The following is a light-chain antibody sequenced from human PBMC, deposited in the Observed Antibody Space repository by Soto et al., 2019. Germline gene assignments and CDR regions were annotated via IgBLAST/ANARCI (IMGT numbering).Light chain of an antibody. CDR3: CSSAPESTYV. CDR1: SSDVGAYNS. Sequence: QSVLTQPRSVSGSPGQSVTISWTGTSSDVGAYNSVSWYQQHPDKAPQLMIYKGTQRPSGVSNRFSGSTSGNAASLTISGFQAGDEADYFCCSSAPESTYVFGTGTKVTVL. CDR2: KGT. J-gene: IGLJ1*01. V-gene: IGLV2-23*01.